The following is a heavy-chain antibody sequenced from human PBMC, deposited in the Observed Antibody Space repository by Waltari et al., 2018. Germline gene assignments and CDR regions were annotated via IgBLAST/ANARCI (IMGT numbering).Heavy chain of an antibody. Sequence: QVQLVQSGAEVKKPGASVKVSCKASGYTFTSYAMHWVRQAPGQRLEWMGWINAGNGNTKYSQKFQGRVTITRDTSASTAYMELSSLRSEDTAVYYRARDLGRTVTGDAFDIWGQGTMVTVSS. CDR2: INAGNGNT. CDR3: ARDLGRTVTGDAFDI. D-gene: IGHD4-17*01. CDR1: GYTFTSYA. V-gene: IGHV1-3*01. J-gene: IGHJ3*02.